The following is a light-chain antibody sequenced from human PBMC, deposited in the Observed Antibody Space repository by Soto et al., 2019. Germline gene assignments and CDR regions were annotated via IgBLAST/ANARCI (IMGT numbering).Light chain of an antibody. CDR3: LQDYNYPWT. Sequence: AIHITRSPASLSASVGDRVTITCRASQGIRNDLGWYQQKPGKAPKLLIYAASSLQSGVPSRFSGSGSGTDFTLTISSLQPEDFATYYCLQDYNYPWTFGQGTKVDIK. CDR2: AAS. V-gene: IGKV1-6*01. CDR1: QGIRND. J-gene: IGKJ1*01.